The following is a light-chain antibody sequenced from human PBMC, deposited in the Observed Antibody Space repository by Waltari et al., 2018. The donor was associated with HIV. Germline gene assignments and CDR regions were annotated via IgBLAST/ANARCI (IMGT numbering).Light chain of an antibody. CDR3: QQGRT. Sequence: EVVLTQSPVTLSLSPGDRATLSCRASQGVGIYLAWYQHKSGQPPRLLIYDASNRAADIPARFSGSGSGTHFTLTISSLDPEDFAVYYCQQGRTFGQGTKLEI. CDR2: DAS. J-gene: IGKJ2*01. CDR1: QGVGIY. V-gene: IGKV3-11*01.